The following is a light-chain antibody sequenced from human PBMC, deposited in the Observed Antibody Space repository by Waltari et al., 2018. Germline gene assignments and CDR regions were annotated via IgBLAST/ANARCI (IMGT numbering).Light chain of an antibody. CDR2: KTN. V-gene: IGLV1-47*01. J-gene: IGLJ3*02. CDR1: RSTIETYS. Sequence: QSVLTQPPSVSGTPGQSVTIAFSGSRSTIETYSVHWYHQPPGTAPKPLIFKTNPRPSGVPDRFSGSRSGTSASLAISGLRSEDEADYYCAAWDDSLSGHWVLGGGTKVTVL. CDR3: AAWDDSLSGHWV.